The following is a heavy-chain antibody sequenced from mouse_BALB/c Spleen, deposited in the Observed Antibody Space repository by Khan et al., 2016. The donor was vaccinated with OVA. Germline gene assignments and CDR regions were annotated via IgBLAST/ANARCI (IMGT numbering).Heavy chain of an antibody. CDR1: GFSLTSYG. J-gene: IGHJ3*01. CDR2: IWAGGST. V-gene: IGHV2-9*02. D-gene: IGHD1-2*01. Sequence: QVQLKESGPGLVAPSQSLSITCTVSGFSLTSYGVHWVRQHPGKGLEWLGIIWAGGSTNYNLALMYRLSICKDNSKSQASLKMNNLHTDDTSMYYCARDTTATPYWGQGTLVTVSA. CDR3: ARDTTATPY.